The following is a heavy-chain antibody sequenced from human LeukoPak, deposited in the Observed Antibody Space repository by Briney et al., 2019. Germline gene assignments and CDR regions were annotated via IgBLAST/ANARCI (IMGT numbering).Heavy chain of an antibody. D-gene: IGHD5-18*01. J-gene: IGHJ4*02. CDR3: AITRGYSYGTPPSY. CDR1: GGSISSSSYY. CDR2: IYYSGST. Sequence: SETLSLTCTVSGGSISSSSYYWGWIRQPPGKGLEWIGSIYYSGSTYYNPSLKSRVTISVDTSKNQFSLKLSSVTAADTAVYYCAITRGYSYGTPPSYWGQGTLVTVSS. V-gene: IGHV4-39*07.